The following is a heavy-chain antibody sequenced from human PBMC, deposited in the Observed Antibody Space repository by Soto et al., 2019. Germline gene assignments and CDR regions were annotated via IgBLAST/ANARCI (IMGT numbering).Heavy chain of an antibody. D-gene: IGHD3-10*01. V-gene: IGHV3-7*01. CDR3: ARDREMDV. J-gene: IGHJ6*02. CDR1: GFTFRNYW. CDR2: IRQDGSET. Sequence: EVQLVQSGGGLVQPGGSLRLSCAPSGFTFRNYWMSWVRQAPGKGLEWVANIRQDGSETYYVDSVKGRFTIFRDNAKNSIYLQMNSLRAEDTAVYYCARDREMDVWGQGTTVTVSS.